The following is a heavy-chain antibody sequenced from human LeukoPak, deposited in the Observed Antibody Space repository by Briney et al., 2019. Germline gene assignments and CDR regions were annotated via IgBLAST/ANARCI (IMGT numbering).Heavy chain of an antibody. CDR2: ISSSSSTI. CDR3: ARDRGGLFTMIDAFDI. D-gene: IGHD3-22*01. J-gene: IGHJ3*02. Sequence: PGGSLRLSCAASGFTFSSYSTNWVRQAPGKGLEWVSYISSSSSTIYYADSVKGRFTISRDNAKNSLYLQMNSLRAEDTAVYYCARDRGGLFTMIDAFDIWGQGTMVTVSS. V-gene: IGHV3-48*01. CDR1: GFTFSSYS.